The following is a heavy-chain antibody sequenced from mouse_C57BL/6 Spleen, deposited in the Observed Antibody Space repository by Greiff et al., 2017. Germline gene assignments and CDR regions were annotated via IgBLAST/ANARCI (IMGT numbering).Heavy chain of an antibody. CDR3: TRENGYDVGGFDY. D-gene: IGHD2-2*01. V-gene: IGHV5-9-1*02. CDR2: ISSGGDYI. Sequence: EVKLVESGEGLVKPGGSLKLSCAASGFTFSSYAMSWVRQTPEKRLEWVAYISSGGDYIYYADTVKGRFTISIDNARNTLYLQMSSLKSEDTAMYYCTRENGYDVGGFDYWGQGTTLTVSS. CDR1: GFTFSSYA. J-gene: IGHJ2*01.